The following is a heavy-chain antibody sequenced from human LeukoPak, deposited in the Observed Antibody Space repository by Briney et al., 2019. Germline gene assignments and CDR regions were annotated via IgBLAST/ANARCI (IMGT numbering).Heavy chain of an antibody. CDR2: ISYDGSNK. J-gene: IGHJ5*02. D-gene: IGHD3-22*01. Sequence: GGSLRLSCAASGFTFSSYGMHWVRQAPGKGLEWEAVISYDGSNKYYADSVKGRFTISRDNSKNTLYLQMNSLRAEDTAVYYCAKAGVAGTKYYYDSSGYYYYNWFDPWGQGTLVTVSS. CDR3: AKAGVAGTKYYYDSSGYYYYNWFDP. V-gene: IGHV3-30*18. CDR1: GFTFSSYG.